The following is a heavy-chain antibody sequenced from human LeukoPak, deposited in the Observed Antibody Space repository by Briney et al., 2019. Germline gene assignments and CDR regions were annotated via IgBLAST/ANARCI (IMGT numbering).Heavy chain of an antibody. J-gene: IGHJ4*02. CDR1: GGSISNYY. CDR2: IYYSGST. CDR3: ARSVGLYDNSNYYSGGFDY. Sequence: SETLSLTCTVSGGSISNYYWNWIRQPPGKGLEWIGYIYYSGSTNYNPSLKSRVTFSLDTSKKQFSLKLSSVTAADTAVYYCARSVGLYDNSNYYSGGFDYWGQGTLVTVPS. D-gene: IGHD3-22*01. V-gene: IGHV4-59*01.